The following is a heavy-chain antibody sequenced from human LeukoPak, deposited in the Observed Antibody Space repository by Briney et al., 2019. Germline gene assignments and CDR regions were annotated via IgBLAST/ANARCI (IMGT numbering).Heavy chain of an antibody. CDR3: ARLAAAGIPGDYYYYYGMDV. J-gene: IGHJ6*02. CDR1: GGSISSYY. Sequence: PSETLSLTCTVSGGSISSYYWSWIRQPPGKGLEWIGYIYYSGSTNYNPSLKSRVTISVDTSKNQFSLKLSSVTAADTAVYYCARLAAAGIPGDYYYYYGMDVWGQGTTVTVSS. V-gene: IGHV4-59*08. CDR2: IYYSGST. D-gene: IGHD6-13*01.